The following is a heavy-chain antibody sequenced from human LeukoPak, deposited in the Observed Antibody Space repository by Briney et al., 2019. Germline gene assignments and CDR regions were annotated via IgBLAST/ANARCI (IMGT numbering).Heavy chain of an antibody. CDR3: AGQGGQQLEFYTPFDP. CDR2: ISGSGGST. D-gene: IGHD6-13*01. CDR1: GSTFSSYA. V-gene: IGHV3-23*01. Sequence: GGSLRLSCAASGSTFSSYAMSWVRQAPGKGLEWVSAISGSGGSTYYADSVKGRFTISRDNSKNTLYLQMNSLRAEDTAVYYCAGQGGQQLEFYTPFDPWGQGTLVTVSS. J-gene: IGHJ5*02.